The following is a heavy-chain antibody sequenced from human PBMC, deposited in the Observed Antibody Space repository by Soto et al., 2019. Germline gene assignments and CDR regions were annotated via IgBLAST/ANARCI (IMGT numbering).Heavy chain of an antibody. Sequence: GGFLRLSCAASGFTFSSYAMSWVRQAPGKGLEWVSAISGSGGSTYYADSVKGRFTISRDNSKNTLYLQMNSLRAEDTAVYYCGKDRGEQWLGYDAFDIWGQGTMVTVSS. V-gene: IGHV3-23*01. J-gene: IGHJ3*02. D-gene: IGHD6-19*01. CDR2: ISGSGGST. CDR3: GKDRGEQWLGYDAFDI. CDR1: GFTFSSYA.